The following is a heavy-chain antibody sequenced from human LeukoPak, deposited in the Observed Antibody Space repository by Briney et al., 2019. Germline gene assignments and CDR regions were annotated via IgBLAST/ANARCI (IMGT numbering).Heavy chain of an antibody. D-gene: IGHD6-13*01. CDR1: GDSLSGYY. J-gene: IGHJ4*02. CDR3: ARVSYSSSWYVDY. Sequence: PSETLSLTCTVSGDSLSGYYWSWIRQPPGKGLEWIGYISYSGSTNYNPSLKSRVTISVDTSKNQFSLKLSSVTAADTAVYYCARVSYSSSWYVDYWGQGTLVTVSS. CDR2: ISYSGST. V-gene: IGHV4-59*01.